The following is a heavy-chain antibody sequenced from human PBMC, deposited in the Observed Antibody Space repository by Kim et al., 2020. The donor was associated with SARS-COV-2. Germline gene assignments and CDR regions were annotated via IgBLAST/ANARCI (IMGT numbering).Heavy chain of an antibody. V-gene: IGHV4-34*01. D-gene: IGHD6-13*01. Sequence: YNPPLKGRVTISVDTSKNPFSLKLSSVTAADTAVYYCGGSPGIAAAGAGYWGQGTLVTVSS. J-gene: IGHJ4*02. CDR3: GGSPGIAAAGAGY.